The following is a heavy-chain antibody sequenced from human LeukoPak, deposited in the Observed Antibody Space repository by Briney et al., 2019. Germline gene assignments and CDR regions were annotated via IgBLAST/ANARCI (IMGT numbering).Heavy chain of an antibody. CDR3: AAGNYYDSSGYYHLGYSDY. D-gene: IGHD3-22*01. J-gene: IGHJ4*02. CDR1: VYTFTGYY. CDR2: INPNSGGT. Sequence: ASVKVSCKASVYTFTGYYIHWVRQAPGQGLEWMGWINPNSGGTNYGQNFQGRVIMTRDTSISTAYMELSSLRSDDTAVYYCAAGNYYDSSGYYHLGYSDYWGQGTLVTVSS. V-gene: IGHV1-2*02.